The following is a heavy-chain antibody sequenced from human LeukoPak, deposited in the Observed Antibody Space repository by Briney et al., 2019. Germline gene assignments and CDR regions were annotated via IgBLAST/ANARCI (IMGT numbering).Heavy chain of an antibody. CDR1: GGSFSGYY. CDR2: INHSGST. CDR3: ARRLPIVVVPVARGWFDP. J-gene: IGHJ5*02. D-gene: IGHD2-2*01. V-gene: IGHV4-34*01. Sequence: SETLSLTCAVYGGSFSGYYWSWIRQPPGKGLEWIGEINHSGSTNYNPSPKSRATISVDTSKNQFSLKLSSVTAADTAVYYCARRLPIVVVPVARGWFDPWGQGTLVTVSS.